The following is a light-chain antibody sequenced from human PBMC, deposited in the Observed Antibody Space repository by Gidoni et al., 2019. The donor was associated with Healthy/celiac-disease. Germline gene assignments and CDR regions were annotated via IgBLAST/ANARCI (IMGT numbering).Light chain of an antibody. CDR1: QSVSSSY. CDR2: GAS. V-gene: IGKV3-20*01. CDR3: QQYGSSPG. Sequence: EIVLTQSPGTLSLSPGERATLPCRASQSVSSSYLAWYQQKPGQAPRLLIYGASSRATGIPDRFSGSGSGTDFTLTISRLEPEDFAVYYCQQYGSSPGFGQGTKLEIK. J-gene: IGKJ2*03.